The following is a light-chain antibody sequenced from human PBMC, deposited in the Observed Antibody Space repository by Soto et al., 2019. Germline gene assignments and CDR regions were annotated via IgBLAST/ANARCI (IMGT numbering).Light chain of an antibody. CDR2: DAS. CDR1: QSIGRW. V-gene: IGKV1-5*01. J-gene: IGKJ1*01. Sequence: DIQMTQSPSTLSAFVGDRVTITCRASQSIGRWLAWYQQKPGKAPKLLIYDASSLESGVPSRFSGSGSGTEFTLSISSLQPDDFATYYCQQYNSYSPRTFGQGTKVDIK. CDR3: QQYNSYSPRT.